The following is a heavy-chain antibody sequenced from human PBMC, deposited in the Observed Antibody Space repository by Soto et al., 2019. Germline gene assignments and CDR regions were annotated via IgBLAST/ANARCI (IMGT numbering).Heavy chain of an antibody. V-gene: IGHV3-30*03. D-gene: IGHD3-22*01. Sequence: QVQLVESGGGVVQPGRSLRLSCAASGFTFSTSGMHWVRQAPGKGLEWVAVISDDGSKKYYADSVKGRFTISRDNSXXTLYLQMNSLRAEDTAVYYCAREWVYDSSGWSFDYWGQGTLVTVSS. CDR2: ISDDGSKK. CDR3: AREWVYDSSGWSFDY. J-gene: IGHJ4*02. CDR1: GFTFSTSG.